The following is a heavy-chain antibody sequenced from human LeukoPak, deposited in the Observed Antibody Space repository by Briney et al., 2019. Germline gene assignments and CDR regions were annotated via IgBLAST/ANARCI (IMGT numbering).Heavy chain of an antibody. J-gene: IGHJ3*02. V-gene: IGHV3-74*01. Sequence: GGSLRLFCAASGFTFSSYWMHWVRQAPGKGLVWVSRISTDGSSTNSADSVKGRLTISRDNAKNTLYLQMNSLRAEDTAVYYCVREYSSSSGRAFDIWGQGTMVTVSP. CDR3: VREYSSSSGRAFDI. CDR2: ISTDGSST. CDR1: GFTFSSYW. D-gene: IGHD6-6*01.